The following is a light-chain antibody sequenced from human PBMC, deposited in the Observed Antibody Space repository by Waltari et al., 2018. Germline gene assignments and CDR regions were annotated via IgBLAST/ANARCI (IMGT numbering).Light chain of an antibody. V-gene: IGKV1-39*01. Sequence: DIQMTQSPSSLSTSVGDRFTITCRASQSISFHLNWYQQKPGKAPKVLIHATSNLQSGVPSRFSGSGSGTDFTLTISSLQPEDFATYYCQQSYSSPPTFGQGTKVEVK. J-gene: IGKJ1*01. CDR2: ATS. CDR1: QSISFH. CDR3: QQSYSSPPT.